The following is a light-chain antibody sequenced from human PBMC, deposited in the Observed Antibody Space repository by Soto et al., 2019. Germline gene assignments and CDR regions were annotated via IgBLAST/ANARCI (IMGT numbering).Light chain of an antibody. CDR3: SSYTRSSTYV. J-gene: IGLJ1*01. CDR2: DVS. Sequence: QSVPNQPASVSGAPGQAVTISCTGNSRDVGGYNYVSWYRQHPGRAPKLMIYDVSNRPSGVSNRFSGSKSGNTASLTISGLQAEDEADYYCSSYTRSSTYVFGTGTKVTVL. V-gene: IGLV2-14*01. CDR1: SRDVGGYNY.